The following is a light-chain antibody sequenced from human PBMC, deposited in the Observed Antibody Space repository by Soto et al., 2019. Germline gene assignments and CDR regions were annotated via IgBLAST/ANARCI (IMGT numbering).Light chain of an antibody. Sequence: DIQMTQSPSTLSASVGDRVIITCRASQSISSWLAWYQQKPGKAPNLLIYKASALKSGVPSRFSGSGSGTEFTPTLSSLQPDDFATDYCQQYDNDSWTFGQGTKVEIK. CDR3: QQYDNDSWT. V-gene: IGKV1-5*03. CDR2: KAS. J-gene: IGKJ1*01. CDR1: QSISSW.